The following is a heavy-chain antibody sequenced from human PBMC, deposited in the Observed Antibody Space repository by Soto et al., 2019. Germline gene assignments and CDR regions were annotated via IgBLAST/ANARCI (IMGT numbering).Heavy chain of an antibody. Sequence: GSLRLSCAASGFTFSSYWMHWVRQAPGKGLVWVSRIKSDGSSTSYADSVKGRFTISRDNAKNSLYLQMNSLRAEDTAVYYCARDDYYDSSGYLAPLDYWGQGTLVTVSS. V-gene: IGHV3-74*01. CDR2: IKSDGSST. CDR1: GFTFSSYW. D-gene: IGHD3-22*01. J-gene: IGHJ4*02. CDR3: ARDDYYDSSGYLAPLDY.